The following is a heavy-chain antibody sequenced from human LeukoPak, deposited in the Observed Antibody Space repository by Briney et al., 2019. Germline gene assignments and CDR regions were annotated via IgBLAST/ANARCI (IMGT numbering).Heavy chain of an antibody. D-gene: IGHD3-22*01. Sequence: SETLSLTCTVSGGSISSYYWSWIRQPPGKGLGWIGYIYTSGSTNYNPSLKSRVTISVDTSKNQFSLKLSSVTAADTAVYYCARHSSSGYYFGYWGQGTLVTVSS. V-gene: IGHV4-4*09. CDR3: ARHSSSGYYFGY. J-gene: IGHJ4*02. CDR1: GGSISSYY. CDR2: IYTSGST.